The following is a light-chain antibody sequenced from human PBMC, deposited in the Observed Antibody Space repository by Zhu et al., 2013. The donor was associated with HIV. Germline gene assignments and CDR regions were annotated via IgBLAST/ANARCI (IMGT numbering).Light chain of an antibody. CDR3: QQYGDSPPFT. CDR1: QTIRNNF. J-gene: IGKJ3*01. V-gene: IGKV3-20*01. Sequence: ERVLTQSPATLSASPGERATLSCRASQTIRNNFLAWYQQKPGQAPRLLMYGASSRATGVPDRFSGSGSGTDFTLSISRLEPEDFALYYCQQYGDSPPFTFGPGTKVDIK. CDR2: GAS.